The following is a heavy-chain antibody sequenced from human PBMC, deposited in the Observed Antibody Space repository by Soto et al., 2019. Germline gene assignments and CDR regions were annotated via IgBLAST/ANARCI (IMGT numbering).Heavy chain of an antibody. CDR2: ISVYNGNT. D-gene: IGHD3-10*01. CDR3: ARGITMVRGILQYYYYFYGMDV. J-gene: IGHJ6*02. Sequence: ASVKVSCKASGYTFTSYAMHWVRQAPGQRLEWMGWISVYNGNTNYAQKLQGRVTMTTDTSTSTAYMELRSLRSDDTAVYYCARGITMVRGILQYYYYFYGMDVWGQGTTVTVSS. V-gene: IGHV1-18*01. CDR1: GYTFTSYA.